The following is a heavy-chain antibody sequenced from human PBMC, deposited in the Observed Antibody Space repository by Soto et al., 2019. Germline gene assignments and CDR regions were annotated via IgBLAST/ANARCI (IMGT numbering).Heavy chain of an antibody. J-gene: IGHJ6*02. Sequence: QVQLQESGPGLVKPSETLSLLCFVSGEAVGSGQSYWNWVRQAPGKGLEWIGHISVPGARKNSASVKSRVAMSVAPTNTLISLTLTSVTAADSATYFCARGRADSAGSSFGRRMDVWGQGTTVTVAS. V-gene: IGHV4-61*01. CDR1: GEAVGSGQSY. D-gene: IGHD3-10*01. CDR2: ISVPGAR. CDR3: ARGRADSAGSSFGRRMDV.